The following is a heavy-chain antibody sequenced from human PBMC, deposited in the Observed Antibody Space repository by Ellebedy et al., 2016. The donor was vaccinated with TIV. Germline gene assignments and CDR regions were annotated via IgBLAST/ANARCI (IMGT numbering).Heavy chain of an antibody. CDR3: ARGSEGYGMDV. CDR2: IWYDGSNK. J-gene: IGHJ6*02. V-gene: IGHV3-33*01. D-gene: IGHD2-15*01. CDR1: GFTFSSYG. Sequence: GGSLRLXXAASGFTFSSYGMHWVRQAPGKGLEWMSIIWYDGSNKFYADSVKGRFTISRDNSKNTLYLQMNSLRAEDTAVYYCARGSEGYGMDVWGQGTTVTVSS.